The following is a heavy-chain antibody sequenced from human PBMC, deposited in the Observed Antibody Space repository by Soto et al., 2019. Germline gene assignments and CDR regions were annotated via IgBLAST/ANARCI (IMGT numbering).Heavy chain of an antibody. J-gene: IGHJ4*02. D-gene: IGHD3-22*01. Sequence: GGSLRLSCAASGFTFSSYAMHWVRQAPGKGLEWVAVISYDGSNKYYADSVKGRFTISRDNSKNTLYLQMNSLRAEDTAVYYCARAYITMIVVVNSGFDYWGQGTLVTVSS. CDR2: ISYDGSNK. CDR3: ARAYITMIVVVNSGFDY. CDR1: GFTFSSYA. V-gene: IGHV3-30-3*01.